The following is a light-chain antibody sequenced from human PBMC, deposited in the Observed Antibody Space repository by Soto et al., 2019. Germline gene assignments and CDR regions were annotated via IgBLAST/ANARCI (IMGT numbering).Light chain of an antibody. CDR2: EVS. V-gene: IGLV2-8*01. CDR3: RSYAGSNNDV. Sequence: QSALTQPPSASGSPGQSVTISCTGTSSDVGGYNYVSWYQQHPGKAPKLMIYEVSKRPSGVPDRFSGSKSGNTASLTVSGRQAEDEADYYCRSYAGSNNDVFGTGTQVTVL. CDR1: SSDVGGYNY. J-gene: IGLJ1*01.